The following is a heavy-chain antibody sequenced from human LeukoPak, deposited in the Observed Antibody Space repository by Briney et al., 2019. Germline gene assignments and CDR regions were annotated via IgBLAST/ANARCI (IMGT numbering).Heavy chain of an antibody. V-gene: IGHV3-11*04. CDR1: GFTFSDYY. CDR2: ISSSGSTI. CDR3: ARGSSDYVWGTPLGFDP. D-gene: IGHD3-16*01. J-gene: IGHJ5*02. Sequence: GGSERLSCAASGFTFSDYYMSWVRQAPGKGLEWVSYISSSGSTIYYADSVKGRFTISRDNAKNSLYLQMNSLRAEDTAVYYCARGSSDYVWGTPLGFDPWGQGTLVTVSS.